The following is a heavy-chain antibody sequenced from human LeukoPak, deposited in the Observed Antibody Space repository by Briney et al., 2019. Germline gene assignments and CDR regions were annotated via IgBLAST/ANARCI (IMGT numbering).Heavy chain of an antibody. CDR2: IYTSGST. V-gene: IGHV4-61*02. CDR3: ASGDSSGYYDY. J-gene: IGHJ4*02. D-gene: IGHD3-22*01. Sequence: SETLSLTCTVSGGSISSGSYYWSWIRQPAGTGLEWIGRIYTSGSTSYNPSLKSRVTISVDTSKNQFSLKLSSVTAADTAVYYCASGDSSGYYDYWGQGTLVTVSS. CDR1: GGSISSGSYY.